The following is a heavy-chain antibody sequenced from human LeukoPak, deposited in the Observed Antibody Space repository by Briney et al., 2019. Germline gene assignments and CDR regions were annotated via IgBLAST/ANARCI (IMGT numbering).Heavy chain of an antibody. CDR2: IGVIGDST. CDR3: AKAGGAYSSSWYLYFDY. V-gene: IGHV3-23*01. D-gene: IGHD6-13*01. CDR1: ALTLSSYA. J-gene: IGHJ4*02. Sequence: AADSLTLPCAPSALTLSSYAMTWVRQAPAKGLPWVSTIGVIGDSTSYADSVTGRFTISRDSSKNTLFLQMNSLRAEDTAIYYCAKAGGAYSSSWYLYFDYWGQGTLVTVSS.